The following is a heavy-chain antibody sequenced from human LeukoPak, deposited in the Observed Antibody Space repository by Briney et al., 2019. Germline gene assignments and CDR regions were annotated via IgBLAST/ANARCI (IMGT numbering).Heavy chain of an antibody. Sequence: GGSVRLSCAASGFTVSGTHMSWVRQAPGKGLEWVSAMYTGGTTYYADSVKGRFTISRDNSKNTLYLHMNSLRAEDTAVYYCAKDEVTSGGGLASWGQGTLVTVSS. CDR1: GFTVSGTH. V-gene: IGHV3-53*01. CDR2: MYTGGTT. D-gene: IGHD2-21*02. J-gene: IGHJ4*02. CDR3: AKDEVTSGGGLAS.